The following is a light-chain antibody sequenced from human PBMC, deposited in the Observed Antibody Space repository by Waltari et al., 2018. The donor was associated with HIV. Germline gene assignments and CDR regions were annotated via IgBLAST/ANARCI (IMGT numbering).Light chain of an antibody. CDR3: SSYTSSSTLYV. CDR2: EVS. CDR1: SSDVGGYNY. Sequence: QSALTQPASVSGSPGQSITISCTGTSSDVGGYNYVSWYQQHPGKAPKLMISEVSNRPSGVTNRFSCSKSGNTASLTISVLQVEDEADYYCSSYTSSSTLYVFGTGTKVTVL. V-gene: IGLV2-14*01. J-gene: IGLJ1*01.